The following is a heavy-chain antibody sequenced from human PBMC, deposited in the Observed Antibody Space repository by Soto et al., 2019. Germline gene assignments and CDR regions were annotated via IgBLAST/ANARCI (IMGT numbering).Heavy chain of an antibody. CDR3: ATSPDCSGGSCRYYYGMDV. CDR2: IYYSGST. D-gene: IGHD2-15*01. Sequence: SETLSLTCTVSGGSISSYYWSWIRQPPGKGLEWIGYIYYSGSTNYNPSLKSRVTISVDTSKNQFSLKLSSVAAADPAVYSCATSPDCSGGSCRYYYGMDVWGQGTTVTVSS. J-gene: IGHJ6*02. CDR1: GGSISSYY. V-gene: IGHV4-59*01.